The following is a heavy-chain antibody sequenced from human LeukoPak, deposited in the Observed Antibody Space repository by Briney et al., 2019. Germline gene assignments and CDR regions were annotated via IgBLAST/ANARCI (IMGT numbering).Heavy chain of an antibody. CDR2: IYWDDDK. CDR3: AHSPRYDYVWRSYRYYDKSFDY. D-gene: IGHD3-16*02. CDR1: GFSLSTSGVG. V-gene: IGHV2-5*02. J-gene: IGHJ4*02. Sequence: SGPTLVKPTQTLTLTCTFSGFSLSTSGVGVGWIRQPPGKALEWLALIYWDDDKRYSPSLKSRLTITKDTSKNQVVLTMTNMDPVDTATYYCAHSPRYDYVWRSYRYYDKSFDYWGQGTLVTVSS.